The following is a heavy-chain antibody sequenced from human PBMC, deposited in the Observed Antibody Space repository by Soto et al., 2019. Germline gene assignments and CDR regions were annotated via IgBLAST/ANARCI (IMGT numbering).Heavy chain of an antibody. V-gene: IGHV3-23*01. Sequence: SGGSLRLSCAASGFKFSNYAMSWVRQAPGKGLEWVSLISATGGGTYYADSVKGRFTISRDNSHNTLYLQVHSLTAEDTAVHYCAKDRRAGGNSAFYFDFWGQGAQVTVSS. CDR1: GFKFSNYA. CDR3: AKDRRAGGNSAFYFDF. J-gene: IGHJ4*02. CDR2: ISATGGGT. D-gene: IGHD3-16*01.